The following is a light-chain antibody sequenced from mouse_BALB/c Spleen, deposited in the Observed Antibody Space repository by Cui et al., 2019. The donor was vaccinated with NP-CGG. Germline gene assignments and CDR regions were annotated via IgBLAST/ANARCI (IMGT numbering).Light chain of an antibody. Sequence: QAVVTQESALTTSPGETVQLTWRSSTGAGTTSNYANWVQEKPDHLFTGLLGGTNNRAPGVPARFSGSLIGDKAALTITGAQTEDEAIYFCALWYSNHWVFGGGTKLTVL. CDR3: ALWYSNHWV. V-gene: IGLV1*01. CDR2: GTN. CDR1: TGAGTTSNY. J-gene: IGLJ1*01.